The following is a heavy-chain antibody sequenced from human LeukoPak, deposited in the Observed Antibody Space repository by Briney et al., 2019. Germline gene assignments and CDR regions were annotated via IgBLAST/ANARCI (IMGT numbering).Heavy chain of an antibody. J-gene: IGHJ4*02. Sequence: GGSLRLSCAASGFTFSSYAMSWVRQAPGKGLEWVSAIRGSGGSTYYADSVKGRFTISRDNSKNTLYLQMNSLRAEDTAVYYCAKDQSRYSSGWYVSDYFDYWGQGTLVTVSS. CDR1: GFTFSSYA. CDR3: AKDQSRYSSGWYVSDYFDY. V-gene: IGHV3-23*01. CDR2: IRGSGGST. D-gene: IGHD6-19*01.